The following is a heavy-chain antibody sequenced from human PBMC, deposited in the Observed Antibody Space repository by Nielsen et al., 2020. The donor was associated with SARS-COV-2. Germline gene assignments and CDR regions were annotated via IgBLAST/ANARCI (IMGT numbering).Heavy chain of an antibody. Sequence: SETLSLTCAVYGGSFSGYYWSWIRQPPGKGLKWIGEINHSGSTNYNPSLKSRVTISVDTSKNQFSLKLSSVTAADTAVYYCARVPTIFGVVTKDGAFDIWGQGTMVTVSS. D-gene: IGHD3-3*01. V-gene: IGHV4-34*01. CDR1: GGSFSGYY. CDR2: INHSGST. CDR3: ARVPTIFGVVTKDGAFDI. J-gene: IGHJ3*02.